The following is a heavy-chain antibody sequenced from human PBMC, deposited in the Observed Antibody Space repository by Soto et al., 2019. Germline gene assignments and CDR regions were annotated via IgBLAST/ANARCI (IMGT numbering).Heavy chain of an antibody. Sequence: GGSLRLSCAASGFTFSSYEMNWVRQAPGKGLEWVSYISSSGSTIYYADSVKGRFTISRDNAKNSLYLQMNSLRAEDTAVYYCATNEENYYYYGMDVWGQGTTVTV. V-gene: IGHV3-48*03. CDR1: GFTFSSYE. CDR2: ISSSGSTI. CDR3: ATNEENYYYYGMDV. J-gene: IGHJ6*02. D-gene: IGHD2-8*01.